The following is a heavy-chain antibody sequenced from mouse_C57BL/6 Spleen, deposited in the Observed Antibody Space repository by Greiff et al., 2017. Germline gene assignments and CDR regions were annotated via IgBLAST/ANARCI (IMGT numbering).Heavy chain of an antibody. CDR2: ISSGSSTI. CDR3: AKDYHYYAMDY. Sequence: EVKLVESGGGLVKPGGSLKLSCAVSGFTFSDYGMHWVRQAPEKGLEWVAYISSGSSTIYYADTVKGRFTISRDNAKNTLFLQMTSLRSEDTAMYYCAKDYHYYAMDYWGQGTSVTVSS. D-gene: IGHD2-4*01. V-gene: IGHV5-17*01. J-gene: IGHJ4*01. CDR1: GFTFSDYG.